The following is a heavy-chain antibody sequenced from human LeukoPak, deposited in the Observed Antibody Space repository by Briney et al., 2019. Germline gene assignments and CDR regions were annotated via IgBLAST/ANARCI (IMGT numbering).Heavy chain of an antibody. Sequence: PGGSLRLSCAASGFTFSSYGMHWVRQAPGKGLEWVAVIWYDGSNKYYADSVKGRFTISRDNSKNPLYLQMNSLRAEDTAVYYCARVRAPAAVAGTGLGYWGQGTLVTVSS. J-gene: IGHJ4*02. CDR2: IWYDGSNK. D-gene: IGHD6-19*01. CDR1: GFTFSSYG. CDR3: ARVRAPAAVAGTGLGY. V-gene: IGHV3-33*01.